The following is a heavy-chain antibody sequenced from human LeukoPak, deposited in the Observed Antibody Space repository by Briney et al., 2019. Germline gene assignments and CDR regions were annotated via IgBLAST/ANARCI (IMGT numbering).Heavy chain of an antibody. V-gene: IGHV3-30*02. CDR2: IRYDGSNK. CDR3: AKDLVPAAMIHYYYMDV. D-gene: IGHD2-2*01. Sequence: GGSLRLSCAASGFTFSNYGMHWVRQAPGKGLEWVAFIRYDGSNKYYADSVKGRFTISRDNSKNTLYLQMNSLRAEDTAVYYCAKDLVPAAMIHYYYMDVWGKGTTVTVSS. CDR1: GFTFSNYG. J-gene: IGHJ6*03.